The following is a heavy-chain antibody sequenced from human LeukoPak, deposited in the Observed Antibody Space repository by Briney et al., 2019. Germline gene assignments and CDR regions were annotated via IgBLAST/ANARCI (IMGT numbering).Heavy chain of an antibody. J-gene: IGHJ1*01. CDR2: IYYSGRT. CDR3: ASAIAVAGGEYFQY. CDR1: GGSISSPSYS. D-gene: IGHD6-19*01. V-gene: IGHV4-39*01. Sequence: PSETLSLTCTVSGGSISSPSYSWGWIRRPPGKGLEWIASIYYSGRTYYNPSLKSRITISVDTSRNQFSLKLTSVTATDTSFYYCASAIAVAGGEYFQYWGQGSLLTVSS.